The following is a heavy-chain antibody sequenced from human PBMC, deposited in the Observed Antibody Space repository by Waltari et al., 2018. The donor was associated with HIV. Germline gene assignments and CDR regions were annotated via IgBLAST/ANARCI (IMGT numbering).Heavy chain of an antibody. Sequence: EVQLMQSGAEVKKPGESLKISCKGSGYSFTSYWLGWVRQLPGKGLEWMEIIYPGDSDTRYSPPFQGQVTHSADKSISTAYLQWSSLKASDTAMYYCARQRSEEMATIGDYWGQGTLVTVSS. J-gene: IGHJ4*02. D-gene: IGHD5-12*01. V-gene: IGHV5-51*01. CDR3: ARQRSEEMATIGDY. CDR2: IYPGDSDT. CDR1: GYSFTSYW.